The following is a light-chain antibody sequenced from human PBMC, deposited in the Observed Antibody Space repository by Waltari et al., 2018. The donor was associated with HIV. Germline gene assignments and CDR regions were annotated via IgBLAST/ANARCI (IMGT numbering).Light chain of an antibody. Sequence: QSVLTQPPSASGTPGPRVAISCSGSSSNIGSQTITWLQQLSGTAPKLLINSNNQRPSGVPDRFSGSKSGTSASLAISGLQSEDEADYYCAAWDDSLDGVVFGGGTKLTVL. CDR3: AAWDDSLDGVV. CDR1: SSNIGSQT. J-gene: IGLJ2*01. V-gene: IGLV1-44*01. CDR2: SNN.